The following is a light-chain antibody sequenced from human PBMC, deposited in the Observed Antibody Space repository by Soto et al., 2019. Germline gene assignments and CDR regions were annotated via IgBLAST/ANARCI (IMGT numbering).Light chain of an antibody. CDR2: RNN. V-gene: IGLV1-44*01. CDR3: ASWYDRLNGPRV. J-gene: IGLJ2*01. Sequence: QSVLTQPPSASGTPGQRVTISCSGSSSNIASKTVNWYQQVPGTAPKLVIYRNNRRPSGVPDRFSGSKSGTSASLALSGLQSEAEADDFCASWYDRLNGPRVFGGGTKLTVL. CDR1: SSNIASKT.